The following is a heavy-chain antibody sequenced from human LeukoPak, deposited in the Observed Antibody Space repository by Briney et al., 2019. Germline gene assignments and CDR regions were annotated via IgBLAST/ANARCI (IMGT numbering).Heavy chain of an antibody. Sequence: SETLSLTCTVSGGSISSYYWGWIRQPPGKGLEWIGSIYYSGSTYYNPSLKSRVTISVDTSKNQFSLKLSSVTAADTAVYYCATPIGGTYYDFWSGSQYWGQGTLVTVSS. CDR2: IYYSGST. J-gene: IGHJ4*02. D-gene: IGHD3-3*01. CDR3: ATPIGGTYYDFWSGSQY. CDR1: GGSISSYY. V-gene: IGHV4-39*01.